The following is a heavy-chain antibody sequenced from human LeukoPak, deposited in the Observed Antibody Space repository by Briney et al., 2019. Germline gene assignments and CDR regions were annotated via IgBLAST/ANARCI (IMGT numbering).Heavy chain of an antibody. Sequence: ASVKVSCKASGYTFTSYYMHWVRQAPGQGLEWMGIINPSGGSTSYAQKFQGRVTMTRDMSTSTVYMELSSLRSEDTAVYYCATGPRSCTGGSCYYYYYYMDVWGKGTTVTVSS. J-gene: IGHJ6*03. CDR3: ATGPRSCTGGSCYYYYYYMDV. D-gene: IGHD2-15*01. V-gene: IGHV1-46*01. CDR1: GYTFTSYY. CDR2: INPSGGST.